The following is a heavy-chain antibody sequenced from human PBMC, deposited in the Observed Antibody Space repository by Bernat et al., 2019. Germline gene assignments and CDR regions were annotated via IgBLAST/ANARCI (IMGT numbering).Heavy chain of an antibody. CDR3: ATGLRLSKPFDY. J-gene: IGHJ4*02. CDR2: IRGSGGST. V-gene: IGHV3-23*01. CDR1: GLTFSSYA. D-gene: IGHD3-3*01. Sequence: EVQRLESGGGSVQPGGSLRLTCAASGLTFSSYAMSWVRKAPGKGLEWVSAIRGSGGSTYYANSVKGRFTISRDNTKNTLYLQMNSQRAEDTAVYYCATGLRLSKPFDYWGQGTLVTVSS.